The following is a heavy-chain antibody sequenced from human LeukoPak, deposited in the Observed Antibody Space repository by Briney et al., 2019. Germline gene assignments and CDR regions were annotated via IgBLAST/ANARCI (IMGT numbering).Heavy chain of an antibody. J-gene: IGHJ4*02. CDR1: GFSFNNYR. CDR3: VRGPHIAATSY. D-gene: IGHD6-25*01. Sequence: HPGGSLRLSCVASGFSFNNYRMTWVRQAPGKGLEWVANIKQDGSEKQHADSVKGRFAISRDNAKKSLYLQINTLRAEDTAVYYCVRGPHIAATSYWGQGTLVTVSS. V-gene: IGHV3-7*03. CDR2: IKQDGSEK.